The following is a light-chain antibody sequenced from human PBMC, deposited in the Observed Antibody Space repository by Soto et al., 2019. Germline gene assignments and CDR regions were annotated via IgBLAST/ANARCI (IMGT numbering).Light chain of an antibody. CDR2: EVS. CDR1: SSDVGGYNY. CDR3: SSYTSSSLLV. Sequence: QSALTQPASVSGSPGQSITISCTGTSSDVGGYNYVSWYQQHPGKAPKLMIYEVSNRPSGVSNRFSGSKFGNTASLTISGLQAEDEADYYCSSYTSSSLLVFGTGTKVTVL. J-gene: IGLJ1*01. V-gene: IGLV2-14*01.